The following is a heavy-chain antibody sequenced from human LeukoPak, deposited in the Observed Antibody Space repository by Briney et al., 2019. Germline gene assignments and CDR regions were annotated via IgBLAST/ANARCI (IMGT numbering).Heavy chain of an antibody. Sequence: GGSLRLSCEASGFTFSTYWMSWVRQAPGKGLEWVANIKQDGSAKYYVGSVKGRFTISRDNARNSLYLQMNSLRAEDTAMYYCARDSAGNDYWGQGTLVTVSS. D-gene: IGHD6-13*01. CDR2: IKQDGSAK. J-gene: IGHJ4*02. V-gene: IGHV3-7*01. CDR3: ARDSAGNDY. CDR1: GFTFSTYW.